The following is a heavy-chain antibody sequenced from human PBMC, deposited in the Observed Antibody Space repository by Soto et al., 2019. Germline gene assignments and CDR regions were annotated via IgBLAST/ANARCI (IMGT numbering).Heavy chain of an antibody. CDR2: ISGSGGST. CDR1: GFTFSSYA. CDR3: AKDPPITMVRGVIVDY. J-gene: IGHJ4*02. Sequence: PGGSLRLSCAASGFTFSSYAMSWVRQAPGKGLEWVSAISGSGGSTYYADSVKGRFTISRDNSKNTLYLQMNSLRAEDTAVYYCAKDPPITMVRGVIVDYWGQGTLVTVS. D-gene: IGHD3-10*01. V-gene: IGHV3-23*01.